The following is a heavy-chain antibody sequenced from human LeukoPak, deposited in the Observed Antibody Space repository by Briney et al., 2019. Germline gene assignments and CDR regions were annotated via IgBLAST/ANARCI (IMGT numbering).Heavy chain of an antibody. CDR2: INAANGNT. V-gene: IGHV1-3*01. Sequence: ASVKVSCKASGYTFTSYTMHWVRQAPGQRLEWMGWINAANGNTKYSQKLQGRVTITRDTSASTAYMELSSLRYEDTAVYYCATEPEYNWNGYADYWGQGTLVTVSS. J-gene: IGHJ4*02. D-gene: IGHD1-20*01. CDR3: ATEPEYNWNGYADY. CDR1: GYTFTSYT.